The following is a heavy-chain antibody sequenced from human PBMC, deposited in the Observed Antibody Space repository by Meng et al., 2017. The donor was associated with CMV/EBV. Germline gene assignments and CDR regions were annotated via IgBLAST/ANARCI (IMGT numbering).Heavy chain of an antibody. V-gene: IGHV3-7*01. J-gene: IGHJ3*02. CDR1: GFTFSSYW. CDR2: IKQDGSGK. CDR3: ARHEHWDAFDI. D-gene: IGHD3-3*02. Sequence: GESLKISCAASGFTFSSYWMSWVRQAPGKGLEWVANIKQDGSGKYYVDSVKGRFTISRDNAKNSLYLQMNSLRAEDTAVYYCARHEHWDAFDIWGQGTMVTVSS.